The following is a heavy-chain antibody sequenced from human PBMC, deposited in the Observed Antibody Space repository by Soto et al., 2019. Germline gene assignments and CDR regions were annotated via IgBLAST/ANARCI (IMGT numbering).Heavy chain of an antibody. CDR3: ARTLPGYYYGMDV. CDR2: IYSGGST. CDR1: GFTFSDYY. Sequence: ESLRLSCAASGFTFSDYYMSWIRQAPGKGLEWVSVIYSGGSTYYADSVKGSFTISRDNSKNTLYLQMNSLRAEDTAVYYCARTLPGYYYGMDVWGQGTTVTVSS. V-gene: IGHV3-66*01. J-gene: IGHJ6*02.